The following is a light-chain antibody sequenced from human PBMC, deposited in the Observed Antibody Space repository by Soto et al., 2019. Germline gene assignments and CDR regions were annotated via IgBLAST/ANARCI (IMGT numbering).Light chain of an antibody. J-gene: IGKJ1*01. Sequence: EIQMTQSPSSLSSSIRDSVTITCRASQTIIGYLNWYQQKPGKAPRLLINAASNLQSGVPSRFRGSGSETDFTLTITSLQPEDFATYYCHQSYTTPRTFGQGTKVDIK. V-gene: IGKV1-39*01. CDR2: AAS. CDR3: HQSYTTPRT. CDR1: QTIIGY.